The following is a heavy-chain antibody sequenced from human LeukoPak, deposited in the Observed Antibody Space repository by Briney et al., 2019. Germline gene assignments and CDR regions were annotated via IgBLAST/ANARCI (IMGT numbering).Heavy chain of an antibody. J-gene: IGHJ2*01. CDR3: ARPGRQDAYNGHYWYFDL. D-gene: IGHD5-24*01. CDR2: VSYSGRT. Sequence: PSETPSLTCTVSGGSITNYYWNWIRQPPGKDLEWIGCVSYSGRTHYSSALKSRVTISVDTSKNQFSLNLRSVTAADTAVYYCARPGRQDAYNGHYWYFDLWGRGTLVTVSS. V-gene: IGHV4-59*01. CDR1: GGSITNYY.